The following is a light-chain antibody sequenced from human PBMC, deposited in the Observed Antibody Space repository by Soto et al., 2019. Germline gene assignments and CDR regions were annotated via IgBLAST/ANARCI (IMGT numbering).Light chain of an antibody. CDR1: QRISSH. CDR2: ASY. J-gene: IGKJ2*01. V-gene: IGKV1-39*01. Sequence: DIPITQSPSSLSASVGDRVTITCRASQRISSHLTWYQHKPGRPPRLLIFASYILEGGVPSRFSGSGSDTYCTFTIDSLQPEDVATYYCQHSYITPRYTFGQGTKVEI. CDR3: QHSYITPRYT.